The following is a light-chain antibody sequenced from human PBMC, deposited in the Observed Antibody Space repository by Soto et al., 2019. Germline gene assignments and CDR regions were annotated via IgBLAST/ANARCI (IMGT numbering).Light chain of an antibody. V-gene: IGLV1-51*01. CDR1: SSNIGNNF. J-gene: IGLJ1*01. CDR3: GSWDSSLTYV. Sequence: QSVLTQPPSASGFPGQSVTISCSGSSSNIGNNFVTWYQQLPGTAPKLLIYDNNKRPSGIPDRFSGSQSGTSATLGITGLQTGDEAVYYCGSWDSSLTYVFGTGTKVTVL. CDR2: DNN.